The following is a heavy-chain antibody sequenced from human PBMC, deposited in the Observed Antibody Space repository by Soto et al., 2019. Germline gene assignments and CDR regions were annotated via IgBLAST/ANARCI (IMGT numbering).Heavy chain of an antibody. D-gene: IGHD3-22*01. CDR2: IYYLGNT. V-gene: IGHV4-39*01. J-gene: IGHJ4*02. CDR3: EGLFPYVSSGYHINY. Sequence: PSETLSLTCTVSGGSISSGSSYWGWIRQPPGKGLEWIGSIYYLGNTHYNPSLGGRVSISVDTSKNQFSLKLKSVTAADTAVFYCEGLFPYVSSGYHINYLGQGTLVNVSS. CDR1: GGSISSGSSY.